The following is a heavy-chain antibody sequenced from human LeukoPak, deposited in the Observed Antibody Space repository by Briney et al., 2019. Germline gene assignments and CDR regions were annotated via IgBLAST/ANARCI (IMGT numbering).Heavy chain of an antibody. CDR1: GFSLSTSGVG. Sequence: SGPTLVNPTQTLTLTCTFSGFSLSTSGVGVGWIRQPPGKALEWLALIYWDDDKRYGPSLKSRLTITKDTSKNQVVLTMTNMDPVDTATYYCAHLVLSTYSSASTYYFDYWGQGTLVTVSS. V-gene: IGHV2-5*05. CDR3: AHLVLSTYSSASTYYFDY. D-gene: IGHD6-19*01. CDR2: IYWDDDK. J-gene: IGHJ4*02.